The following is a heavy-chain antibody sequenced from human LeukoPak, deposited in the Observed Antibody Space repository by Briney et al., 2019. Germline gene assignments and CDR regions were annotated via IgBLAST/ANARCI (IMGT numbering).Heavy chain of an antibody. Sequence: PSETLSLTXTVSGDSISSGSFYWSWTRQPAGKGLEWIGRIHTSGGTSYSPSLKSRVTMSIDTSKNQFSLKLNSVTATDTAAYYCARGAGTRSGTFDIWGQGAMVTVSS. J-gene: IGHJ3*02. CDR3: ARGAGTRSGTFDI. CDR1: GDSISSGSFY. V-gene: IGHV4-61*02. D-gene: IGHD1/OR15-1a*01. CDR2: IHTSGGT.